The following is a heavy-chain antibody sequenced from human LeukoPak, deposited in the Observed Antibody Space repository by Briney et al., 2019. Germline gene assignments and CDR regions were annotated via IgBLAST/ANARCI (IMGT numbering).Heavy chain of an antibody. V-gene: IGHV1-18*01. CDR3: ARTLGHTYYYDSSGYYYFDY. D-gene: IGHD3-22*01. CDR2: ISAYNGNT. J-gene: IGHJ4*02. Sequence: ASVKVSCKASGYTFTSYGISWVRQAPGQGLEWMGWISAYNGNTNYAQKLQGRVTMTTDTSTSTAYMELRSLRSDDTAVYYCARTLGHTYYYDSSGYYYFDYWGQGTLVTVSS. CDR1: GYTFTSYG.